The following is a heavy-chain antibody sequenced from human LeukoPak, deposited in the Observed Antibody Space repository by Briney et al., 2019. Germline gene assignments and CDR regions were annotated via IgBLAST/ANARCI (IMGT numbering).Heavy chain of an antibody. Sequence: PSETLSLTCSVSGGSISSRSYYWGWIRQPPGKGLEWIGEIHHSGSTNYNPSLKSRVTISVDKSKNQFSLRLNSVTAADTAVYYCASKTTGTAGTFDYWGQGTLVTVSS. CDR3: ASKTTGTAGTFDY. V-gene: IGHV4-39*07. D-gene: IGHD1-1*01. CDR1: GGSISSRSYY. J-gene: IGHJ4*02. CDR2: IHHSGST.